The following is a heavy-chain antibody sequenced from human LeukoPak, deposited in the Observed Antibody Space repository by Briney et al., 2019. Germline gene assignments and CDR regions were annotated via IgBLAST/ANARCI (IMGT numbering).Heavy chain of an antibody. CDR3: ARDDYGDYVFDY. Sequence: SETLSLTCTVSGGSISSGDYYWSWIRQPPGKGLEWIGYIYYSGSTYYNPSLKSRVTISVDTSKNQFSLKLSSVTAADTAVYYCARDDYGDYVFDYWGQGTLVTVSS. D-gene: IGHD4-17*01. CDR1: GGSISSGDYY. J-gene: IGHJ4*02. V-gene: IGHV4-30-4*01. CDR2: IYYSGST.